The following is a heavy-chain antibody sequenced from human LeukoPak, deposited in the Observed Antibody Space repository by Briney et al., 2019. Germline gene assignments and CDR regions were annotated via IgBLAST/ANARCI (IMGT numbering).Heavy chain of an antibody. CDR2: IIPILGIA. Sequence: SVTVSCKASGGTFSSYAISWVRQAPGQGLEWMGRIIPILGIANYAQKFQGRVTITADKSTSTAYMELSSLRSEATAVYYCARDKVDTAMVGYYGMDVWGQGTTVTVSS. CDR3: ARDKVDTAMVGYYGMDV. J-gene: IGHJ6*02. V-gene: IGHV1-69*04. CDR1: GGTFSSYA. D-gene: IGHD5-18*01.